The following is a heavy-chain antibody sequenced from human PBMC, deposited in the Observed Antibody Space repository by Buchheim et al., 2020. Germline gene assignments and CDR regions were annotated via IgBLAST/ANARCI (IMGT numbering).Heavy chain of an antibody. CDR3: AIKEVPTETETKGLDY. Sequence: EVQLVQSGAEVKKPGESLRISCKGSGYSFSSYWISWVRQMPGKGLEWMGRIDPSDSYTNYSPSFQRHVTLSADKSISPAFLQWSSLKASDTAMYYCAIKEVPTETETKGLDYWGQGTL. V-gene: IGHV5-10-1*03. CDR1: GYSFSSYW. J-gene: IGHJ4*02. D-gene: IGHD4-17*01. CDR2: IDPSDSYT.